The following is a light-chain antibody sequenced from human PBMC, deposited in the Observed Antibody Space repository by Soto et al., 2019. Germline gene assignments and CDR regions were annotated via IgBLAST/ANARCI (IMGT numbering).Light chain of an antibody. J-gene: IGKJ1*01. Sequence: DIQMTQSPSSLSASVGDRVTITCRASQSISNYLNWYQQKPGKAPMLLIYASSSLQSGVPSRFSGSGSGTDFTLTISSLQPEDFATYYWPQSYSTPRTFGPGTKVEIK. CDR1: QSISNY. V-gene: IGKV1-39*01. CDR3: PQSYSTPRT. CDR2: ASS.